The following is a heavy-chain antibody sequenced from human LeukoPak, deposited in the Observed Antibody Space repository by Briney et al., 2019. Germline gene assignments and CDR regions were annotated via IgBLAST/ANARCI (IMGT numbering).Heavy chain of an antibody. CDR2: IYPGDSDT. D-gene: IGHD5/OR15-5a*01. Sequence: GESLKISCKGSGYSFATYWIAWVRQMPGKGLEWMGIIYPGDSDTRYSPSFQGQVTISADKSISTAYLQWSSLKASDTAMYYCTRRMVSTEELDHWGQGTLVTVSS. CDR3: TRRMVSTEELDH. CDR1: GYSFATYW. V-gene: IGHV5-51*01. J-gene: IGHJ5*02.